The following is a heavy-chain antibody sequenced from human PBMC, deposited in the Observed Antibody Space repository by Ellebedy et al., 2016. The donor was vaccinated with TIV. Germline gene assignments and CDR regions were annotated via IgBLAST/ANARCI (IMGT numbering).Heavy chain of an antibody. V-gene: IGHV4-59*08. D-gene: IGHD2-2*01. CDR3: ARQWGDGIVVVRHYYYMDV. Sequence: GSLRLSXNVSGGSISSYYWSWIRQPPGKGLEWIGYIYYSGSTNYNPSLKSRVTISVDTSKNQFSLKLSSVTAADTAVYYCARQWGDGIVVVRHYYYMDVWGKGTTVTVSS. CDR1: GGSISSYY. CDR2: IYYSGST. J-gene: IGHJ6*03.